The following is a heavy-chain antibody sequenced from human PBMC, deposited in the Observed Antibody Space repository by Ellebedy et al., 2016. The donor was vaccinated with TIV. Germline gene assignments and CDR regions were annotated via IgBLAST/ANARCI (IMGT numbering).Heavy chain of an antibody. Sequence: SETLSLTXTVSGGSISGYYWSWIRQPPGKGLEWIGEINHSGSTNYNPSLKSRVTISVDTSKNQFALKLTSVTAADTAVYYCARRSSDITSGGIDYWGQGALVTVSS. CDR1: GGSISGYY. D-gene: IGHD1-14*01. CDR2: INHSGST. J-gene: IGHJ4*02. V-gene: IGHV4-34*01. CDR3: ARRSSDITSGGIDY.